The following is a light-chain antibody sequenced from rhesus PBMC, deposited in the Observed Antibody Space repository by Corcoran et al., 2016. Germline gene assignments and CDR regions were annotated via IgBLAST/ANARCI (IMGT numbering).Light chain of an antibody. CDR3: QQYNNWKT. CDR2: DAF. Sequence: ETVVTQSPATLSLSPGERATLSCRASQSVGSNLAWYQQKPGQAPKLLLYDAFSRATGIPARCSGSGSGTEFTLTIRGLEPEVVGVYYCQQYNNWKTFGQGTKVEIK. V-gene: IGKV3-42*02. J-gene: IGKJ1*01. CDR1: QSVGSN.